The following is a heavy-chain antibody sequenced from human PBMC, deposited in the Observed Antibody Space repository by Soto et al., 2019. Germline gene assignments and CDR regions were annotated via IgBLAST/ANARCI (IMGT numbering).Heavy chain of an antibody. V-gene: IGHV4-30-2*01. J-gene: IGHJ6*02. D-gene: IGHD1-7*01. CDR3: ARVGSITGNTHNGGMDV. Sequence: SETLWLTGAVDGRSISSGGHSWSWIRQQEARGLERIGQIYNRASPSYNPSLQSRVQISVARSTNQFYMKLTSVTDADTAVYYCARVGSITGNTHNGGMDVWGPGTTVT. CDR1: GRSISSGGHS. CDR2: IYNRASP.